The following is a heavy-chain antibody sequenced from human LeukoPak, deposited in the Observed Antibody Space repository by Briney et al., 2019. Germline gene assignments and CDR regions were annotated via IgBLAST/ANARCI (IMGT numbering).Heavy chain of an antibody. V-gene: IGHV3-30-3*01. CDR1: GFTFSSYA. CDR2: ISYDGSNK. D-gene: IGHD1-26*01. Sequence: GRSLRLSCAASGFTFSSYAMHWVRQAPGKGLEWVAVISYDGSNKYYADSVKGRFTISRDNSKNTLYLQMNSLRDDDTAVYYCARDDSAGAWELLWDYWGQGTLVTVSS. J-gene: IGHJ4*02. CDR3: ARDDSAGAWELLWDY.